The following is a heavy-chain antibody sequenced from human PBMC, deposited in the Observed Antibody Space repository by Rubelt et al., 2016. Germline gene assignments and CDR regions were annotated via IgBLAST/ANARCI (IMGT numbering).Heavy chain of an antibody. Sequence: GLEWVSTISESGGGTYYADSVKGRFTISRDNSKNTLYLRMNSLRAEDTAVYYCAKSAKAYYSSSEIDYWGQGTLVTVSS. D-gene: IGHD6-19*01. J-gene: IGHJ4*02. V-gene: IGHV3-23*01. CDR2: ISESGGGT. CDR3: AKSAKAYYSSSEIDY.